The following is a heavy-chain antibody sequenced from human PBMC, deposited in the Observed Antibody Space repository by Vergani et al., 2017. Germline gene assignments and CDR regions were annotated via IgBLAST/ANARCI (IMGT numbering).Heavy chain of an antibody. Sequence: QVPLVQSGSALKKPGASVKVSCKASGYTFTSYAMNWVRQAPGQGLEWMGWISPDTGKTNTAQKFQDRVIMTTDTSTSTAYLSLGTLTSDDTAIYYCAKWGRSSYSSVWSGLERDWGQGTLVIVSS. CDR3: AKWGRSSYSSVWSGLERD. J-gene: IGHJ4*02. CDR1: GYTFTSYA. D-gene: IGHD6-19*01. V-gene: IGHV1-18*01. CDR2: ISPDTGKT.